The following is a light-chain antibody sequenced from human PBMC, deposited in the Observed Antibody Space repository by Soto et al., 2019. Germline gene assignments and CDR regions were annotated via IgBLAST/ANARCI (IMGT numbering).Light chain of an antibody. CDR2: DAS. CDR1: QSISSW. V-gene: IGKV1-5*01. Sequence: DIQMTQSPSTLSASVGDRVTITCRVSQSISSWLAWYQQKPGKDPKILIYDASSLESGVPSMFSVSGSGTEFTLTISSLQPDDFATHYCQQYNSYSRGTFGQGTKVEIK. CDR3: QQYNSYSRGT. J-gene: IGKJ1*01.